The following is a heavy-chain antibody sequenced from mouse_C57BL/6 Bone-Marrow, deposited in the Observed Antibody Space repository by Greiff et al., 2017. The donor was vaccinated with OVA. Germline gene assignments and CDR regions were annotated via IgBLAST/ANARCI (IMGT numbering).Heavy chain of an antibody. V-gene: IGHV3-6*01. J-gene: IGHJ2*01. CDR1: GYSITSGYY. CDR2: ISYDGSN. Sequence: EVKLQESGPGLVKPSQSLSLTCSVTGYSITSGYYWNWIRQFPGNKLEWMGYISYDGSNNYNPSLKNRISITRDTSKNQFFLKLNSVTTEDTATYYCAGAGGLGVFDYWGQGTTLTVSS. D-gene: IGHD4-1*01. CDR3: AGAGGLGVFDY.